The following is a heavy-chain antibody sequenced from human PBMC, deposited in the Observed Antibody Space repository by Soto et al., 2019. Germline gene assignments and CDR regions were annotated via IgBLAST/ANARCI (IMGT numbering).Heavy chain of an antibody. CDR1: GGTFSSYA. V-gene: IGHV1-69*01. CDR2: IIPIFGTA. CDR3: ATAELAVGGTRAHRYLYYCCGMDV. Sequence: QVQLVQSGAEVKKPGSSVKVSCKASGGTFSSYAISWVRQAPGQGLEWMGGIIPIFGTANYAQKVQGRVTSTADEPTSTAYMELSSLRSEDTAVYYCATAELAVGGTRAHRYLYYCCGMDVWGQGTTVTVSS. J-gene: IGHJ6*02. D-gene: IGHD6-19*01.